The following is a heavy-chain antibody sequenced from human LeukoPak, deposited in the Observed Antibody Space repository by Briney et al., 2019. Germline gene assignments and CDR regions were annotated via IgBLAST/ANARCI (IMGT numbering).Heavy chain of an antibody. V-gene: IGHV1-69*06. CDR2: IIPIFGTA. J-gene: IGHJ4*02. CDR3: ARARGYSYGPLDY. CDR1: GGTFGSYA. D-gene: IGHD5-18*01. Sequence: ASVKVSCKASGGTFGSYAISWVRQAPGQGLEWMGGIIPIFGTANYAQKFQGRVTITADKSTSTAYMELSSLRSEDTAVYYCARARGYSYGPLDYWGQGTLVTVSS.